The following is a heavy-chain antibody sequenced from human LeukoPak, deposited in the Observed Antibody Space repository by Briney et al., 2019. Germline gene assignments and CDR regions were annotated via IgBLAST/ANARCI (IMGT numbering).Heavy chain of an antibody. CDR2: ISYDGSNK. CDR3: ARAHGSGYTIDY. J-gene: IGHJ4*02. V-gene: IGHV3-30-3*01. CDR1: GFTFSSYA. Sequence: GRSLRLSCAASGFTFSSYAMHWVRQAPGKGLEWVAAISYDGSNKYYADSVKGRFTISRDNSKNTLYLQMNSLRAEDTAVYYCARAHGSGYTIDYWGQGTLVTVSS. D-gene: IGHD6-19*01.